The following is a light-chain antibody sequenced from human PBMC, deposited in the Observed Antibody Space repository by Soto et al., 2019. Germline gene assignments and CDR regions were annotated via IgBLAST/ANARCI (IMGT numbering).Light chain of an antibody. V-gene: IGLV2-8*01. Sequence: QSALTQPPSASGSPGQSVTISCTGTSSDIGGYTYVSWYQQHPGKAPKLMIYEVIKRPSGVPDRFSGSKSGKTASLTVSGLQAEDEADYYCSSYAGRNNVIFGGGTKVTVL. J-gene: IGLJ2*01. CDR3: SSYAGRNNVI. CDR2: EVI. CDR1: SSDIGGYTY.